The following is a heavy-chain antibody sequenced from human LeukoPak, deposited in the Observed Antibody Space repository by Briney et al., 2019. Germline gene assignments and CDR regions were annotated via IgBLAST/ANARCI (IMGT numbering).Heavy chain of an antibody. Sequence: PSETLSLTCAVYGGSFSGYYWSWIRQPPGKGLEWIGEINHSGSTNYNPSLKGRVTISVDTSKNQFSLKLSSVTAADTAVYYCARWGSSWYLNWFDPWGQGTLVTVSS. CDR3: ARWGSSWYLNWFDP. CDR2: INHSGST. D-gene: IGHD6-13*01. J-gene: IGHJ5*02. V-gene: IGHV4-34*01. CDR1: GGSFSGYY.